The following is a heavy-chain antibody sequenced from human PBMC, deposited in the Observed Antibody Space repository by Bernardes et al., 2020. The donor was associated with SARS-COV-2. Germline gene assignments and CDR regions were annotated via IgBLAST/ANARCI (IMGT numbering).Heavy chain of an antibody. V-gene: IGHV4-34*01. D-gene: IGHD3-22*01. CDR2: INHSGST. J-gene: IGHJ2*01. Sequence: SETLSLTCAVYGGSFSGYYWGWIRQPPGKGLEWIGVINHSGSTNYNPSLKSRVTISVDTSKNQFSLKLNYVTAADTAVYFCARVLRPPSGYYFRWYFDLWGRGTLVTVSS. CDR3: ARVLRPPSGYYFRWYFDL. CDR1: GGSFSGYY.